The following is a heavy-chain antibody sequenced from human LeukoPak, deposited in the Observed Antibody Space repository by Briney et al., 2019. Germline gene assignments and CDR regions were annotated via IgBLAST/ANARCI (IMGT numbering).Heavy chain of an antibody. CDR3: AKGLYDYVWGSSLYDY. CDR1: GFTFSSYG. V-gene: IGHV3-30*18. CDR2: ISYDGSNK. D-gene: IGHD3-16*01. J-gene: IGHJ4*02. Sequence: PGGSLRLSCAASGFTFSSYGMHWVRQAPGKGLEWVAVISYDGSNKYYADSVKGRFTISRDNSKNTLYLQMNSLRAEDTAVYYCAKGLYDYVWGSSLYDYWGQGTLVTVSS.